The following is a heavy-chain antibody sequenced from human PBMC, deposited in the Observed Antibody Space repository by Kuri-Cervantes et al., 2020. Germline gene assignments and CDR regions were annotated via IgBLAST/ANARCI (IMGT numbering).Heavy chain of an antibody. CDR2: IYWDDDK. J-gene: IGHJ4*02. D-gene: IGHD3-10*01. V-gene: IGHV2-5*02. CDR3: ARMLRFSQVDY. CDR1: GFSLSTSGAG. Sequence: SGPTLVKPTHSLTLTCTFSGFSLSTSGAGVGWVRQSPGKALEWLALIYWDDDKRYSPSLKTRLTISKDTFKNQVVLTMTNMDPVDTATYYCARMLRFSQVDYWGQGTLVTVSS.